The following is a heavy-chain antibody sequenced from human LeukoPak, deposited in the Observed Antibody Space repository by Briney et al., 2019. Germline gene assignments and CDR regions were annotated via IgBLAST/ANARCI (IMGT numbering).Heavy chain of an antibody. Sequence: SETLSLTCAVSGYSISSGYYWGWIRQPPGKGLEWIGGFFHSGSTYYNPPPKSRVNMSVDTSKNQISLKLSSVTAADTAVYYCARASGSYGSGSYYYYGMDVWGKGATV. CDR1: GYSISSGYY. CDR2: FFHSGST. D-gene: IGHD3-10*01. V-gene: IGHV4-38-2*01. J-gene: IGHJ6*04. CDR3: ARASGSYGSGSYYYYGMDV.